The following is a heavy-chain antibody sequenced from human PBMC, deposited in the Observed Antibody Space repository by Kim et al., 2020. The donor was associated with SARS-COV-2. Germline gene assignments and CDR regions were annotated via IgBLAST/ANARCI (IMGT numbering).Heavy chain of an antibody. D-gene: IGHD2-15*01. J-gene: IGHJ3*02. CDR3: ATTGYCSGGSCPIGAFDI. V-gene: IGHV4-59*01. Sequence: KSRVTISVDTSKNQFSLKLSSVTAADTAVYYCATTGYCSGGSCPIGAFDIWGQGTMVTVSS.